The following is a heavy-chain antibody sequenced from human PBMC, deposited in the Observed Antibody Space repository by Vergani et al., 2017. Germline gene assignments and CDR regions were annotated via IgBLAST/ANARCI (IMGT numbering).Heavy chain of an antibody. V-gene: IGHV3-23*01. CDR2: ISGPGLST. Sequence: EVHLLESGGGLVQSGGSLRLSCAASGFTFSNSAVSWVRQAPGRGLAWVSSISGPGLSTYYADSVKVRFSISRDNSKNTVFLQMHSLRAEDTAIYYCVKEKIDLGSYFFGSWVHGILVTVSS. D-gene: IGHD2/OR15-2a*01. J-gene: IGHJ4*01. CDR1: GFTFSNSA. CDR3: VKEKIDLGSYFFGS.